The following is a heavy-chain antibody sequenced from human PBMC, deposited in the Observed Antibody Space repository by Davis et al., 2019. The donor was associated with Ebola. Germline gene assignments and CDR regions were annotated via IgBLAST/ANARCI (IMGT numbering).Heavy chain of an antibody. CDR2: ISAYNGNT. V-gene: IGHV1-18*01. CDR1: GYTFTSYG. D-gene: IGHD6-13*01. Sequence: ASVKVSCKASGYTFTSYGISWVRQAPGQGLEWMGWISAYNGNTNYAQKLQGRVTMTTDTSTSTAYMELRSLRSDDTAVYYCARDRGYIAAAGTFDYWGQGTLVTVSS. CDR3: ARDRGYIAAAGTFDY. J-gene: IGHJ4*02.